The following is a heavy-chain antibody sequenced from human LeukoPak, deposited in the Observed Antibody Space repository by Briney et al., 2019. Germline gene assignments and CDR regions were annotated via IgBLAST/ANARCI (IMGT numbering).Heavy chain of an antibody. V-gene: IGHV3-23*01. CDR1: GFTFSSYA. J-gene: IGHJ4*02. CDR3: ARGVEYSSGHPDY. D-gene: IGHD6-19*01. Sequence: GGSLRLSCAASGFTFSSYAMSWVRQAPGKGLEWVSAISGSGDSTYYGDSVKGRFTISRDNSKNTLYLQMNSLRAEDTAVYYCARGVEYSSGHPDYWGQGTLVTVSS. CDR2: ISGSGDST.